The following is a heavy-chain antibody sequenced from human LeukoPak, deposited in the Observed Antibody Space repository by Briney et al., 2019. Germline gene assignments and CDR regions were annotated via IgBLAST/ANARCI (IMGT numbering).Heavy chain of an antibody. CDR3: ARHGRSGWFDY. Sequence: SQTLSLTCTVSGGSISSYYWSWIRQPPGKGLEWIGYIYYSGSTNYNPSLKSRVTISVDTSKNQFSLKLSSVTAADTAVYYCARHGRSGWFDYWGQGTLVTVSS. CDR1: GGSISSYY. D-gene: IGHD6-19*01. CDR2: IYYSGST. V-gene: IGHV4-59*08. J-gene: IGHJ4*02.